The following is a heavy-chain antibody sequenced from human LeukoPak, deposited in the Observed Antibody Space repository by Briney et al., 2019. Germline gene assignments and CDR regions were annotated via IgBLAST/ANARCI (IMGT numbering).Heavy chain of an antibody. J-gene: IGHJ5*02. CDR1: GFTFSDYY. V-gene: IGHV3-11*03. D-gene: IGHD2-15*01. Sequence: GGSLRLSCAASGFTFSDYYMTWIRQSPGRGLEWISYINGSSSDTKYADSVKGRFTISRDNAKNSVYLLMNSLRAEDTAVYYCARRGTTYCTVDSCHPNWFDPWGQGTLVTVSS. CDR2: INGSSSDT. CDR3: ARRGTTYCTVDSCHPNWFDP.